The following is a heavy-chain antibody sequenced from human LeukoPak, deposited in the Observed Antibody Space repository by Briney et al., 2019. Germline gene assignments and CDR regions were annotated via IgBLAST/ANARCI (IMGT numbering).Heavy chain of an antibody. V-gene: IGHV3-33*01. CDR3: ARERGIGPFDY. CDR2: IWYDGSNK. D-gene: IGHD3-10*01. CDR1: GFTFSSYG. J-gene: IGHJ4*02. Sequence: GGSLRLSCAASGFTFSSYGMHWVRQAPGKGLEWVAVIWYDGSNKYYADSVKGRFTISRDNSKNTLYLQLNSLRAEDTAVYYCARERGIGPFDYWGQGTLVTVSS.